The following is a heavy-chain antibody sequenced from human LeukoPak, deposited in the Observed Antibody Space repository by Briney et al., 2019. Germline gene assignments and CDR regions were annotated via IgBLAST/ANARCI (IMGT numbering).Heavy chain of an antibody. V-gene: IGHV3-33*01. D-gene: IGHD2-2*01. J-gene: IGHJ6*04. CDR1: GFTFSSYG. CDR2: IWYVGSNK. Sequence: GRSLRLSCAASGFTFSSYGMHWVRQAPGKGLEWVAVIWYVGSNKYYADSVKGRFTISRDNSKNTLYLQMNSLRAEDTAVYYCAGHPRYCSSTSCLYGMDVWGKGTTVTVSS. CDR3: AGHPRYCSSTSCLYGMDV.